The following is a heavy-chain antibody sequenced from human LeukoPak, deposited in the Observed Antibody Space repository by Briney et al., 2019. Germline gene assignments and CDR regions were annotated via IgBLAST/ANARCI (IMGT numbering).Heavy chain of an antibody. V-gene: IGHV3-30*18. CDR1: GFTFSDYG. CDR2: ISYDGSYK. CDR3: AKDRDYYGSGSRDY. J-gene: IGHJ4*02. D-gene: IGHD3-10*01. Sequence: GGSLRLSCTASGFTFSDYGMHWVRQAPGKGLEWVAVISYDGSYKNSADSVKGRFTISRDNSKNTLYLQMNSLRAEDTAVYYCAKDRDYYGSGSRDYWGQGTLVTVSS.